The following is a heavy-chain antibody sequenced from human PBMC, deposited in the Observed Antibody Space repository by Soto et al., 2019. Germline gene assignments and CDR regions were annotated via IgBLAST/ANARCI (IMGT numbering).Heavy chain of an antibody. CDR2: IIPIFGTA. V-gene: IGHV1-69*12. D-gene: IGHD3-16*01. CDR1: GGTFSSYA. CDR3: ARHLGGNHYYYGMDV. J-gene: IGHJ6*02. Sequence: QVQLVQSGAEVKKPGSSVKVSCKASGGTFSSYAISWVRQAPGQGLEWMGGIIPIFGTADYAQKFQGRVTITADDFTSTAYMALSSLRFEDTAVYYCARHLGGNHYYYGMDVWGQGTTVSVS.